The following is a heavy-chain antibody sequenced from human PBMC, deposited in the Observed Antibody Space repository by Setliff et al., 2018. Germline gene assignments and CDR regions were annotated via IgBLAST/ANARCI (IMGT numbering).Heavy chain of an antibody. V-gene: IGHV1-18*01. J-gene: IGHJ4*02. CDR2: ISAYNGSA. CDR1: GYTFTSYG. D-gene: IGHD2-21*02. Sequence: GASVKVSCKASGYTFTSYGISWVRQAPGQGLEWMGWISAYNGSANYAQKLQGRLTMTTDTSTSTAYMELRSLRSDDTAVYYCARSPPTVVVTAIQAIFDYWGQGTLVTVSS. CDR3: ARSPPTVVVTAIQAIFDY.